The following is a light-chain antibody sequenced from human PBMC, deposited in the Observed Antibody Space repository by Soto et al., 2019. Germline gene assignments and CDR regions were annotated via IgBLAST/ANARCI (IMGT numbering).Light chain of an antibody. CDR2: DNF. J-gene: IGLJ1*01. CDR1: SSNIGAGYD. V-gene: IGLV1-40*01. Sequence: QSVLTQPPPVSGAPGQRVTISCTGGSSNIGAGYDVHWYQQLPGTAPKLLIYDNFNRPSGVPDRFSGSKSGTSASLAITGLQAEDEADYYCQSYDSSLSGYVFGTGTKVTVL. CDR3: QSYDSSLSGYV.